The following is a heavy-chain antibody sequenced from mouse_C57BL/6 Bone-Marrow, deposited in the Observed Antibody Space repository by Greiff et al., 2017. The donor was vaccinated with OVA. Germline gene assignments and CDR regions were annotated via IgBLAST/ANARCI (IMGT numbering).Heavy chain of an antibody. CDR3: ARNLWSNAYWYCDV. V-gene: IGHV1-12*01. CDR1: GYTFTSYN. J-gene: IGHJ1*03. D-gene: IGHD2-5*01. Sequence: LQQSGAELVRPGASVKMSCKASGYTFTSYNMHWVKQTPRQGLEWIGAIYPGNGDTSYNQKFKGKATLTVDKSSSTAYMQLSSLTSEDSAVYFCARNLWSNAYWYCDVWGTGTTVTVSS. CDR2: IYPGNGDT.